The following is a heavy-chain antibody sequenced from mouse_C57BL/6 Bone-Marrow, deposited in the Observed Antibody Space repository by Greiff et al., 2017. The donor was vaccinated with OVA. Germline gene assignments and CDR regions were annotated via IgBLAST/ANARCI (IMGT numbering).Heavy chain of an antibody. J-gene: IGHJ4*01. CDR2: ISDGGSYT. D-gene: IGHD2-3*01. CDR1: GFTFSSYA. V-gene: IGHV5-4*03. Sequence: DVKLVESGGGLVKPGGSLKLSCAASGFTFSSYAMSWVRQTPEKRLEWVATISDGGSYTYYPDNVKGRFTISRDNAKNNLYLQMSHLKSEDTAMYYCARFDGPSAMDYWGQGTSVTVSS. CDR3: ARFDGPSAMDY.